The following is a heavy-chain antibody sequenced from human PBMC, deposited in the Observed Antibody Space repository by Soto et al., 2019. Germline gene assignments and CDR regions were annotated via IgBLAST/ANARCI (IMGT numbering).Heavy chain of an antibody. D-gene: IGHD3-10*01. CDR2: INHSGST. CDR3: ARSRRVWTNSVSYYGFYHYGMDV. CDR1: GGSFSGYY. Sequence: QVQLQQWGAGLLKPSETLSLTCAVYGGSFSGYYWSWIRQPPGKGLEWIGEINHSGSTNYNASLMSQVTISVDTSTNQSSLQLSSVAAASTAVYYCARSRRVWTNSVSYYGFYHYGMDVWGQGTTVTVSS. J-gene: IGHJ6*02. V-gene: IGHV4-34*02.